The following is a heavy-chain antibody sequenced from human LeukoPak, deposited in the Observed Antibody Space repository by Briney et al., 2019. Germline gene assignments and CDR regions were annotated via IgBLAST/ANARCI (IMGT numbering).Heavy chain of an antibody. J-gene: IGHJ4*02. CDR2: IHHSDGT. Sequence: SETLSLTCTVSGASISSQNYYWGWVRQPPGKGLEWIGSIHHSDGTYHNPSLKSRVTISVDTSKNQFSLKLSSVTAADTAVYYCARDRWGLYYYDSSDYWGQGTLVTVSS. CDR1: GASISSQNYY. V-gene: IGHV4-39*07. CDR3: ARDRWGLYYYDSSDY. D-gene: IGHD3-22*01.